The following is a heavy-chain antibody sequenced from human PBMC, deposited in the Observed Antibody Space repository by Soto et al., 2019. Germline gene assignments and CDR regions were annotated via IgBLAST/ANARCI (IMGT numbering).Heavy chain of an antibody. CDR2: ISAYNGNT. D-gene: IGHD2-15*01. CDR3: ARAGSRSVVVVAATISWFDP. Sequence: GASVKVSCKASGYTFTSYGISWVRQAPGQGLERMGWISAYNGNTNYAQKLQGRVTMTTDTSTSTANMELRSLRSDDTAVYYCARAGSRSVVVVAATISWFDPWGQGTLVTVSS. V-gene: IGHV1-18*01. J-gene: IGHJ5*02. CDR1: GYTFTSYG.